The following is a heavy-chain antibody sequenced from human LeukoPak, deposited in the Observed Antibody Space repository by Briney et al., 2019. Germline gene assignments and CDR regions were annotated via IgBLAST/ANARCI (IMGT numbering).Heavy chain of an antibody. D-gene: IGHD3-22*01. CDR1: GGSFSGYY. CDR2: INHSGST. J-gene: IGHJ4*02. Sequence: PSETLSLTCAVYGGSFSGYYWSWIRQPSGKGLEWIGEINHSGSTNYNPSLKSRVTISVDTSKNQFSLKLSSVTAADTAVYYCAALASFEGYYYDSSGYSDYWGQGTLVTVSS. CDR3: AALASFEGYYYDSSGYSDY. V-gene: IGHV4-34*01.